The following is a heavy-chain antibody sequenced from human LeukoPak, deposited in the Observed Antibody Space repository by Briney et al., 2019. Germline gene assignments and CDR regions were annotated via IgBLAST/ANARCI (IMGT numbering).Heavy chain of an antibody. CDR3: ARGYYYDSSGPLYYFDY. CDR1: GGSISSYY. CDR2: IYYSGST. D-gene: IGHD3-22*01. V-gene: IGHV4-59*12. Sequence: SETLSLTCTVSGGSISSYYWSWIRQPPGKGLEWIGYIYYSGSTNYNPSLKSRVTISVDTSKNQFSLKLSSVTAADTAVYYCARGYYYDSSGPLYYFDYWGQGTLVTVSS. J-gene: IGHJ4*02.